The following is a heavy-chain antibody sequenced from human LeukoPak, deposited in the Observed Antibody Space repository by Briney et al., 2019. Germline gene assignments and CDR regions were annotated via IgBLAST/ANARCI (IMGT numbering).Heavy chain of an antibody. Sequence: GGSLRLSCAASGFTFSSYGMHWVRQGPGKGLEWVAFIRYDGSNKYYADSVKGRFTISRDNSKNTLYLQMNSLRAEDTAVYYCAKDPSFRPGYFDYWGQGTLVTVSS. J-gene: IGHJ4*02. CDR1: GFTFSSYG. CDR2: IRYDGSNK. V-gene: IGHV3-30*02. CDR3: AKDPSFRPGYFDY.